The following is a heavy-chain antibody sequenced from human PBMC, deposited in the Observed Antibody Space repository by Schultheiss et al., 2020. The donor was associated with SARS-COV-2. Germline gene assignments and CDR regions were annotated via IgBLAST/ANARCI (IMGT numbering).Heavy chain of an antibody. CDR1: GGSISSASYY. J-gene: IGHJ6*02. CDR2: IYYSGST. D-gene: IGHD1-26*01. CDR3: ARTWPVREDYGMDV. V-gene: IGHV4-61*01. Sequence: SETLSLTCTVSGGSISSASYYWSWIRQPPGKGLEWIGYIYYSGSTNYNPSLKSRVTISVDTSKNQFSLKLSSVTAADTAVYYCARTWPVREDYGMDVWGQGTTVTVSS.